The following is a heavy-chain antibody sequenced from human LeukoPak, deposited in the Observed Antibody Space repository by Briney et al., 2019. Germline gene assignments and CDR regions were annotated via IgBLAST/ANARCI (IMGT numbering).Heavy chain of an antibody. CDR1: GITFSTYT. V-gene: IGHV3-21*01. J-gene: IGHJ6*03. CDR2: ITSTSNYI. Sequence: GGSLRVSCAASGITFSTYTMNWVRQAPGKGLEWVSSITSTSNYIYYADSVKGRFTTSRDNAKNSLYLQMNSLRAEDTAVYYCARENYYYYYMDVWGKGTTVTVSS. CDR3: ARENYYYYYMDV.